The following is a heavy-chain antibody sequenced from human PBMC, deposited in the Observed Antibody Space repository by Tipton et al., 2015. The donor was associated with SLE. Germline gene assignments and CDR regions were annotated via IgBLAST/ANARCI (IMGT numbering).Heavy chain of an antibody. V-gene: IGHV3-53*01. D-gene: IGHD6-13*01. CDR1: GFTFSSYA. CDR2: IYSGGST. J-gene: IGHJ4*02. Sequence: SLRLSCAASGFTFSSYAMHWIRQPPGKGLEWVSVIYSGGSTYYADSVKGRFTISRDNSKNTLYLQMNSLRAEDTAVYYCARFEQQQLVLDYWGQGTLVTVSS. CDR3: ARFEQQQLVLDY.